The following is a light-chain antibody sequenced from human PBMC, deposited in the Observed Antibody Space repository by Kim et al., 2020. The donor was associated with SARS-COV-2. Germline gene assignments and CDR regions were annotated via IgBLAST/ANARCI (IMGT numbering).Light chain of an antibody. Sequence: SYELTQPSSVSVAPGKTARITCGGDNIGRKSVHWYQQKPGQAPVLVVYDDTDRPSGIPERISGFNSGNTATLTISRVEAGDEADYYCQVGNNTSDPFVVFGGGTQLTVL. CDR3: QVGNNTSDPFVV. CDR1: NIGRKS. V-gene: IGLV3-21*03. J-gene: IGLJ2*01. CDR2: DDT.